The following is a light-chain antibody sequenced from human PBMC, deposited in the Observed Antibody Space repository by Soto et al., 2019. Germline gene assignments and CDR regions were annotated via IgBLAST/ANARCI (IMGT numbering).Light chain of an antibody. J-gene: IGKJ1*01. V-gene: IGKV1-27*01. CDR2: AAS. Sequence: DIQMTQSPSSLSASVGDRVTITCRASQGISNYLVWYQQKPGKVPKLLIYAASTLQSGVPSRFSGSGSGTDFTLNISSLQPEDVATYYCEKYNGAPWTFGQRTQVEIK. CDR3: EKYNGAPWT. CDR1: QGISNY.